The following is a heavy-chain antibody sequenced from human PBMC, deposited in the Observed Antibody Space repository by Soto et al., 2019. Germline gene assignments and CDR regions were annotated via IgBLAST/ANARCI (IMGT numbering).Heavy chain of an antibody. CDR1: GFTFSSYG. D-gene: IGHD6-13*01. Sequence: QVQLVESGGGVVQPGRSLRLSCAASGFTFSSYGMHWVRQAPGKGLEWVALIWYDGSNKYYADSVKGRFTISRDNSKNTLFLQMNSLRAEDTAVYYCARDGLKGIAAASNYFDYWGQGTLVTVSS. CDR3: ARDGLKGIAAASNYFDY. CDR2: IWYDGSNK. J-gene: IGHJ4*02. V-gene: IGHV3-33*01.